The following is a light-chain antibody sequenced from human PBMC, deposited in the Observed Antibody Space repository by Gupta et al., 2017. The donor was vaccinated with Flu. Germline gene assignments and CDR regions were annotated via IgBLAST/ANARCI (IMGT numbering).Light chain of an antibody. Sequence: QSALTQPPSASGSPGQSVTISCRDVGTYNSVSWYQQHPGKAPKLLIYDVNKRPAGVPDRFSGSQSANTASLTVSGLQAEDEADYYCSSYGVRGSFVFGLGTKVSVL. CDR1: DVGTYNS. V-gene: IGLV2-8*01. CDR2: DVN. J-gene: IGLJ1*01. CDR3: SSYGVRGSFV.